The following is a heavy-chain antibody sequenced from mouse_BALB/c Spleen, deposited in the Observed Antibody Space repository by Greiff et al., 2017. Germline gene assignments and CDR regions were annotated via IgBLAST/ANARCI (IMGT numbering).Heavy chain of an antibody. CDR2: ISYSGST. V-gene: IGHV3-2*02. CDR3: ARWRAYYGNSFAY. CDR1: GYSITSDYA. J-gene: IGHJ3*01. Sequence: EVMLVESGPGLVKPSQSLSLTCTVTGYSITSDYAWNWIRQFPGNKLEWMGYISYSGSTSYNPSLKSRISITRDTSKNQFFLQLNSVTTEDTATYYCARWRAYYGNSFAYWGQGTLVTVSA. D-gene: IGHD2-10*01.